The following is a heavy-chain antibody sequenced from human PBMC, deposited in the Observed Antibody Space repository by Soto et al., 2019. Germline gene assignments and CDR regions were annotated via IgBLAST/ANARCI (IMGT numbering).Heavy chain of an antibody. CDR1: GGSISRYY. CDR3: ARAPPGYPFDY. V-gene: IGHV4-59*01. J-gene: IGHJ4*02. Sequence: LPETLSLTCTVSGGSISRYYWSWIRQPPGKGLEYLGFIYYSGSTNYNPSLKSRVAISVDTSKNQFSLKLSSVTAADTAVYYCARAPPGYPFDYWGQGSLVTVSS. CDR2: IYYSGST. D-gene: IGHD5-18*01.